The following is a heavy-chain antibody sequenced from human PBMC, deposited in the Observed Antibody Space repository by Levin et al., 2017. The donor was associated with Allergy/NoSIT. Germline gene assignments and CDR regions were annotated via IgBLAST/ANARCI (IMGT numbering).Heavy chain of an antibody. D-gene: IGHD1-1*01. CDR2: IYYSGTT. J-gene: IGHJ6*02. CDR3: LKAHRFQLHDNYYCAMDV. V-gene: IGHV4-39*02. Sequence: SETLSLTCTVSGDSIRSINYYWGWARQPPGKGLEWIGNIYYSGTTYYNPSLKSRVTISVDTSENHFSLRLSSVTAADTAVYFCLKAHRFQLHDNYYCAMDVWGQGTTVTVSS. CDR1: GDSIRSINYY.